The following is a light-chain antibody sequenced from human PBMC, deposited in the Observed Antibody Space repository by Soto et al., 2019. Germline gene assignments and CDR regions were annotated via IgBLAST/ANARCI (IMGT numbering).Light chain of an antibody. Sequence: QSALTQPASVSGSPGQSITISCTGTSSDVGGYNYVSWYQQHQGKAPKLMIYDVSNRPSGVSNRFSGSKSGNTASLTISGLQAEDEADYYCSSYTSSITRYVFGTGTKLTVL. J-gene: IGLJ1*01. CDR3: SSYTSSITRYV. CDR2: DVS. V-gene: IGLV2-14*01. CDR1: SSDVGGYNY.